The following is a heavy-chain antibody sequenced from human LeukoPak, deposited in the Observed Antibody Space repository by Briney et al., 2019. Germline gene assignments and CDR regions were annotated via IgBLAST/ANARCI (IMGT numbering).Heavy chain of an antibody. D-gene: IGHD6-6*01. CDR3: ARVYSSSSPTDY. V-gene: IGHV1-2*06. J-gene: IGHJ4*02. Sequence: AXVKVSCKASGYTFTGYYMHWVRQAPGQGLEWMGRINPNSGGTNYAQKFEGRVTMTRDTSISTAYMELSRLRSDDTAVYYCARVYSSSSPTDYWGQGTLVTVSS. CDR2: INPNSGGT. CDR1: GYTFTGYY.